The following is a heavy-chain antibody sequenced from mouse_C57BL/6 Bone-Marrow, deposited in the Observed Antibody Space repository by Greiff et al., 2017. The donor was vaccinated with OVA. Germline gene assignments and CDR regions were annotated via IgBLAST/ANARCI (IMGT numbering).Heavy chain of an antibody. V-gene: IGHV1-81*01. CDR1: GYTFTSYG. Sequence: QVHVKQSGAELARPGASVKLSCKASGYTFTSYGISWVKQRTGQGLEWIGEIYPRSGNTYYNEKFKGKATLTADKSSSTAYMELRSLTSEDSAVYFCANIYDYDAWFAYWGQGTLVTVSA. CDR2: IYPRSGNT. D-gene: IGHD2-4*01. CDR3: ANIYDYDAWFAY. J-gene: IGHJ3*01.